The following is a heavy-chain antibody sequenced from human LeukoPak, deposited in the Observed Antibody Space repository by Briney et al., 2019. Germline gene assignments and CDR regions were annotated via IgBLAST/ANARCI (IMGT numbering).Heavy chain of an antibody. CDR1: GGSMSGYF. D-gene: IGHD6-13*01. J-gene: IGHJ1*01. Sequence: SETLSLTCTVSGGSMSGYFWSWIRQPPGKGLEWIGYIYYSGSTNYNPSLKSRGTISVDTSKNQFSLKLSSVTAADTAVYYCARSITSSWYGDFQHWGQAPWSPSPQ. V-gene: IGHV4-59*01. CDR2: IYYSGST. CDR3: ARSITSSWYGDFQH.